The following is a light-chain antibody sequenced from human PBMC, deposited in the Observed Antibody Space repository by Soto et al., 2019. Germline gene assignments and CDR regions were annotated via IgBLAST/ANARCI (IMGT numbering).Light chain of an antibody. V-gene: IGKV3-15*01. CDR3: QQYNKWPWT. CDR2: GAS. Sequence: IVLTQSPGTLALSPGERATLSCRASQSFSSTYLAWYQQKPGQAPRLLISGASTGATGVPATFSGSGSGTEFTLTINSLQSEDFAIYYCQQYNKWPWTFGQGTKVDIK. J-gene: IGKJ1*01. CDR1: QSFSSTY.